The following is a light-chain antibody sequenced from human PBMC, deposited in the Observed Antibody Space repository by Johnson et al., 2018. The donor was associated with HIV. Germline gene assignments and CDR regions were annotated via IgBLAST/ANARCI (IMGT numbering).Light chain of an antibody. CDR1: SSNIGNNY. Sequence: QSVLTQPPSVSAAPGQKVTISCSGSSSNIGNNYVSWYQQLPGTAPKLLIYENNNRPSGIPDRFSGSKSGTSATLGITGLQPGDEADYYCGTWDSSLSAGGANYVFGTGTKVTVL. J-gene: IGLJ1*01. CDR2: ENN. V-gene: IGLV1-51*02. CDR3: GTWDSSLSAGGANYV.